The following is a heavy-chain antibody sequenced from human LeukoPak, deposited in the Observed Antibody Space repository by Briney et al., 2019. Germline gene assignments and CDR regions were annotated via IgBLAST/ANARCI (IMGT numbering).Heavy chain of an antibody. Sequence: SETLSLTCTVSGGSISSYYWSWIRQPPGKGLEWIGYIYYSGSTNYNPSLKGRVTISVDTSKDQFSLKLSSVTAADTAVYYCAREGITMTVGSFDYWGQGTLVTVSS. J-gene: IGHJ4*02. CDR2: IYYSGST. V-gene: IGHV4-59*01. D-gene: IGHD3-22*01. CDR3: AREGITMTVGSFDY. CDR1: GGSISSYY.